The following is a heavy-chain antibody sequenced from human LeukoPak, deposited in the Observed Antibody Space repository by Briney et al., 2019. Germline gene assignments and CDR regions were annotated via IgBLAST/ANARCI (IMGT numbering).Heavy chain of an antibody. CDR1: GYTFTGYY. CDR2: INPNSGGT. D-gene: IGHD3-9*01. J-gene: IGHJ3*02. Sequence: ASVKVSCKASGYTFTGYYMHWVRQAPGQGLEWMGWINPNSGGTNYAQKFQGRVTMTRDTSISTAYMELSRLRSEDTAVYYCATAQDANGSEDYDILTGYYNTASGGAFDIWGQGTMVTVSS. CDR3: ATAQDANGSEDYDILTGYYNTASGGAFDI. V-gene: IGHV1-2*02.